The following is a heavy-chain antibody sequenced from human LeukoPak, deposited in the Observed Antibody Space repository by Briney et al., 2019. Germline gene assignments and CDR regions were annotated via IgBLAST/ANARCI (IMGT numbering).Heavy chain of an antibody. J-gene: IGHJ5*02. D-gene: IGHD6-13*01. CDR1: GYTFTGYY. CDR3: ARGRPTTSIAAAGVNWFDP. Sequence: GASVKASCKASGYTFTGYYMHWVRQAPGQGLEWMGGIIPIFGTANYAQKFQGRVTITADKSTSTAYMELSSLRSEDTAVYYCARGRPTTSIAAAGVNWFDPWGQGTLVTVSS. V-gene: IGHV1-69*06. CDR2: IIPIFGTA.